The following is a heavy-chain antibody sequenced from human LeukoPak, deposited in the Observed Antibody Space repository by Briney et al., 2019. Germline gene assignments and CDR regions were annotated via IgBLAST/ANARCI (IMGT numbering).Heavy chain of an antibody. Sequence: GASVKASCKASGYTLTGYYMHWVRQAPGQGLEWMGWINPNSGGTNYAQKFQGRVTMTRDTSISTAYMELSRLRSDDTAVYYCASNYDILTGYPSDAFDIWGQGTMVTVSS. CDR2: INPNSGGT. D-gene: IGHD3-9*01. CDR3: ASNYDILTGYPSDAFDI. J-gene: IGHJ3*02. V-gene: IGHV1-2*02. CDR1: GYTLTGYY.